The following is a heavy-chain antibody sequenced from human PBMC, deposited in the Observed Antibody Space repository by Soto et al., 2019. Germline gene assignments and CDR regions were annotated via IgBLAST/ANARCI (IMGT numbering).Heavy chain of an antibody. D-gene: IGHD1-1*01. J-gene: IGHJ6*02. V-gene: IGHV4-31*03. CDR2: IYYSGST. CDR3: ARDRTNSFDYYYGMDV. Sequence: SETLSLTCTVSGGSIRSGGYYWSWIRQHPGKGLEWIGYIYYSGSTYYNPSLKSRVTISVDTSKNQFSLKLSSVTAADTAVYYCARDRTNSFDYYYGMDVWGQGTTVTVSS. CDR1: GGSIRSGGYY.